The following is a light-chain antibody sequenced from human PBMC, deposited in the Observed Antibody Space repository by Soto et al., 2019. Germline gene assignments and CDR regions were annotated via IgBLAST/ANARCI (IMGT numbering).Light chain of an antibody. CDR3: QQYDHWPRT. Sequence: EIVMTQSPATLSVSPGERVTLSCRATESVGNDLAWYQQKAGQAPRLLIHGASSRATGIPARFSGSGSGTEYTLTIGSLQSEDFAVYFWQQYDHWPRTFGQGTKLEIK. CDR2: GAS. J-gene: IGKJ2*01. V-gene: IGKV3-15*01. CDR1: ESVGND.